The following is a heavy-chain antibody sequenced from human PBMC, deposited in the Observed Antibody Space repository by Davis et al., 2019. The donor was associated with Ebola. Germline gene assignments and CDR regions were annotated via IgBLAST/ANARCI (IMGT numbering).Heavy chain of an antibody. V-gene: IGHV3-30*02. D-gene: IGHD2-8*02. CDR2: IWYDGSNK. Sequence: GESLKISCAASGFTFSSYGMHWVRQAPGKGLEWVAVIWYDGSNKYYADSVKGRFTISRDNSKNTLYLQMSSLRTEDTAVYYCAKDPLGHTGENDYWGQGTLVTVSS. J-gene: IGHJ4*02. CDR1: GFTFSSYG. CDR3: AKDPLGHTGENDY.